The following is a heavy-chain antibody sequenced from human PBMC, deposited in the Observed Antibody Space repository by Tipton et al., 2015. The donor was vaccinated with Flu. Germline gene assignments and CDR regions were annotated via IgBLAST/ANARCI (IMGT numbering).Heavy chain of an antibody. CDR1: GGSISSYY. CDR3: ARGSGYSGYDREPFDY. J-gene: IGHJ4*02. CDR2: IYYSGST. D-gene: IGHD5-12*01. Sequence: TLSLTCTVSGGSISSYYWSWLRQPPGKGLEWIGYIYYSGSTNYNPSLKSRVTISVDTSKNQFSLKLSSVTAADTAVYYCARGSGYSGYDREPFDYWGQGTLVTVSS. V-gene: IGHV4-59*01.